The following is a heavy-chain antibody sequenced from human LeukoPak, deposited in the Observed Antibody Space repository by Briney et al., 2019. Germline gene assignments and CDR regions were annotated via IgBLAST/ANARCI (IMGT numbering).Heavy chain of an antibody. V-gene: IGHV3-30*02. CDR3: AKNRPSNWYGYDSWSGYHDFYY. J-gene: IGHJ4*02. Sequence: PGGTLRLSCAASGFTFSSYGMHWVRQAPGKGLEWVAFIRYDGSNKYYADSVKGRFTISRDNSKNTLYLQMNSLRAEDTAVYYCAKNRPSNWYGYDSWSGYHDFYYWVQGTLVTVSS. CDR1: GFTFSSYG. D-gene: IGHD3-3*01. CDR2: IRYDGSNK.